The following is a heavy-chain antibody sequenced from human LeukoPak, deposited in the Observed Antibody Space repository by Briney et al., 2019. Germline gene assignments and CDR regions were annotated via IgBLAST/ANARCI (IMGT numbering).Heavy chain of an antibody. J-gene: IGHJ6*02. CDR3: ARAPHMGWLHHYYYYYGMDV. Sequence: SETLSLACTVSGYSISGGYFWGWIRQPPGKGLEWIGSIYHSGSTYYNPSLKSRVTISVDTSKNQFSLKLSSVTAADTAVYYCARAPHMGWLHHYYYYYGMDVWGQGTTVTVSS. D-gene: IGHD5-24*01. CDR1: GYSISGGYF. CDR2: IYHSGST. V-gene: IGHV4-38-2*02.